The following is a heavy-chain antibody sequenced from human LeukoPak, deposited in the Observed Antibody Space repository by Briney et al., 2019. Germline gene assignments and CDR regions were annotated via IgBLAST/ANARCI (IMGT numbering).Heavy chain of an antibody. Sequence: SETLSLTCTVSGGSISSYYWSWIRQPPGKGLEWIGYIYYSGSTNYNPSLKSRVTISVDTSKNQFSLKLSSVPAADTAVYYCARQAPYRGSAPFYYFDYWGQGTLATVSS. CDR2: IYYSGST. CDR3: ARQAPYRGSAPFYYFDY. D-gene: IGHD3-10*01. CDR1: GGSISSYY. V-gene: IGHV4-59*08. J-gene: IGHJ4*02.